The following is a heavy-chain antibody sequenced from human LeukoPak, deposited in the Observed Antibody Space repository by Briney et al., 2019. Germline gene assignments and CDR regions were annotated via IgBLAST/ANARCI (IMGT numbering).Heavy chain of an antibody. CDR2: ISAYNGNT. CDR1: GYTFTSFG. CDR3: ARDQAVGATAGTFDV. J-gene: IGHJ4*02. Sequence: ASVKVSCKASGYTFTSFGISWVRQAPGQGLEWMGWISAYNGNTNYAQKLQGRVTMTTDTSTSTAYMELESLRSDDTAVYYCARDQAVGATAGTFDVWGQGTLVTVSS. D-gene: IGHD1-26*01. V-gene: IGHV1-18*01.